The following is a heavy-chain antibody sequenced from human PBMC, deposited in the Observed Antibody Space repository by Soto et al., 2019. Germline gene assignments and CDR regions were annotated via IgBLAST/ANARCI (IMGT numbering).Heavy chain of an antibody. V-gene: IGHV1-69*13. Sequence: SVKVSCKASGDTFSSYAISWVRQAPGQGLEWMGGIIPIFGTANYAQKFQGRVTITADESTSTAYMELSSLRSEDTAVYYCARDNCDSSGYYASQHWGQGTLVTVSS. J-gene: IGHJ1*01. D-gene: IGHD3-22*01. CDR2: IIPIFGTA. CDR3: ARDNCDSSGYYASQH. CDR1: GDTFSSYA.